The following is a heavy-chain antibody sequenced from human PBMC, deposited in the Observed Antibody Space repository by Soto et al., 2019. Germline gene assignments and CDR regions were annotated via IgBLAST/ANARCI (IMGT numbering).Heavy chain of an antibody. CDR2: ISAYNGNT. CDR3: ARDDIVVVPAALYYYYGIDV. D-gene: IGHD2-2*01. Sequence: VPLVQSGAEVKKPGASVKVSCKASGYTFTSYGISWVRQAPGQGLEWMGWISAYNGNTNYAQKLQGRVTMTTDTSTSTAYMELRSLRSDDTAVYYCARDDIVVVPAALYYYYGIDVWGQGTTVTVSS. V-gene: IGHV1-18*01. CDR1: GYTFTSYG. J-gene: IGHJ6*02.